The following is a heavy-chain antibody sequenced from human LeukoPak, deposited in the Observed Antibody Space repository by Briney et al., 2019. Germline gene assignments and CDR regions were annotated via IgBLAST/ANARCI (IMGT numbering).Heavy chain of an antibody. Sequence: PGRSLRLSCAASGFTFSSYAMHWVRQAPGKGLEWVAVISYDGSNKYYADSVKGRFTTSRDNSKNTLYLQMNSLRAEDTAVYYCAREGAGDHGSPYYYYGMDVWGQGTTVTVSS. D-gene: IGHD4-17*01. CDR1: GFTFSSYA. CDR2: ISYDGSNK. CDR3: AREGAGDHGSPYYYYGMDV. J-gene: IGHJ6*02. V-gene: IGHV3-30-3*01.